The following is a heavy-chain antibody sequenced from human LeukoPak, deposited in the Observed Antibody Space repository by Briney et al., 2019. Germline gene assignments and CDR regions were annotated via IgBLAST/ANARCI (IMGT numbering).Heavy chain of an antibody. V-gene: IGHV3-72*01. CDR3: ARSMYGEGRRIIDFDY. J-gene: IGHJ4*02. CDR1: GFTFSDHY. D-gene: IGHD4/OR15-4a*01. Sequence: GGSLRLSCAASGFTFSDHYIDWVRQAPGKGLEWVTRTRNKVNSYTTAYAASVTGRFTVSRDDSSNSVYLQMNSLKIEDTAVYYCARSMYGEGRRIIDFDYWGQGCLLTVSS. CDR2: TRNKVNSYTT.